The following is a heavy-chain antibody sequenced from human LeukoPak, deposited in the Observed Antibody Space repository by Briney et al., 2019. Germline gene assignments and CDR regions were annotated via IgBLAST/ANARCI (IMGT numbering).Heavy chain of an antibody. Sequence: GGSLRLSCAASGFMFSGYWMTWVRQAPGKGLEWVANIKPDGTETFYMDSVKGRFTISRDNAQNLLYLQMNSLRAEDTAVYYCAKDVDIVATILLDYWGQGTLVTVSS. V-gene: IGHV3-7*03. CDR2: IKPDGTET. CDR1: GFMFSGYW. D-gene: IGHD5-12*01. J-gene: IGHJ4*02. CDR3: AKDVDIVATILLDY.